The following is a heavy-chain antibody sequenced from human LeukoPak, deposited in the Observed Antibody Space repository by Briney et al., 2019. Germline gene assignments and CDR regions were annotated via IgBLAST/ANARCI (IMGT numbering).Heavy chain of an antibody. J-gene: IGHJ6*02. V-gene: IGHV3-23*01. Sequence: GGSLRLSCAASGFTFSSYAMSWVRQAPGKGLEWVSAISGSGGSTYYADSVKGRFTISGDNSKNTLYLQMNSLRAEDTAVYYCAKDPDYYYGMDVWGQGTTVTVSS. CDR3: AKDPDYYYGMDV. CDR2: ISGSGGST. CDR1: GFTFSSYA.